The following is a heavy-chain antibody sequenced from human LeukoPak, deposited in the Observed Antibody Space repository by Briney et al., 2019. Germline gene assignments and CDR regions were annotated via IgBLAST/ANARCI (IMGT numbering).Heavy chain of an antibody. D-gene: IGHD3-10*01. Sequence: SGPTLVNPTQTLTLTCTFSGFSLTTSGVGVGWIRQPPGKALEWLTLIYWNDDSRYSPSLKSRLTITKDTSKNQVVLTMTNMDPVDTATYYCAHFLLYGPGSYCFDSWGQGTLVTVSS. CDR2: IYWNDDS. CDR3: AHFLLYGPGSYCFDS. CDR1: GFSLTTSGVG. J-gene: IGHJ4*02. V-gene: IGHV2-5*01.